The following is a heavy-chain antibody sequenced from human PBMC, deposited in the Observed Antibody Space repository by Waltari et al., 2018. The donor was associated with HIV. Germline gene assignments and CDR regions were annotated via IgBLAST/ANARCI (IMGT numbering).Heavy chain of an antibody. V-gene: IGHV4-61*01. CDR2: VHYSGAT. Sequence: QVQLQESGPGLLKPSETLSLTCNVSGGSISSGRYYWSWIRQAPGKGLEWVGYVHYSGATSYNPSLRSRVTISLDMSKTRFSLRLMSVTAADTALYFCARDRGASDIWGQGIMVTVSS. J-gene: IGHJ3*02. D-gene: IGHD6-25*01. CDR1: GGSISSGRYY. CDR3: ARDRGASDI.